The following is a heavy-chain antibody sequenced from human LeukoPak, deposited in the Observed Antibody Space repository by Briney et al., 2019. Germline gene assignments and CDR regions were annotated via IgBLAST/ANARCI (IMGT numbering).Heavy chain of an antibody. Sequence: PGGSLRLSCAASGFTFSNSAXXXVRQAXXRXXXXXXXXXXXXXHEYHADSVQGXFTXSRDNFKNTMFLQMGSLRVGEKAGYYXXKXGPISSCSGGYCQSSGFDSWGQGTLVTVSS. D-gene: IGHD2-15*01. J-gene: IGHJ4*02. CDR2: XXXXXXHE. CDR1: GFTFSNSA. V-gene: IGHV3-30*02. CDR3: XKXGPISSCSGGYCQSSGFDS.